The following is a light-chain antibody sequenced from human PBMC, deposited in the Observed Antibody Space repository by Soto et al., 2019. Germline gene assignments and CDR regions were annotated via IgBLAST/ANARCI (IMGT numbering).Light chain of an antibody. V-gene: IGKV3-20*01. CDR2: RAS. Sequence: EIVLIQSPATLSLSPGEGATLSCRASQSVSTYLAWYQQKPGQAPKVLIYRASSRATGIPDRFSGSGSGTDFTLTISRLEPEDFATYYCQQVNSYPQTFGQGTRLEIK. CDR3: QQVNSYPQT. CDR1: QSVSTY. J-gene: IGKJ5*01.